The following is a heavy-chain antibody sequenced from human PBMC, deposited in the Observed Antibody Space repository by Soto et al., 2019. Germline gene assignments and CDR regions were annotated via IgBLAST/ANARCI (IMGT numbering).Heavy chain of an antibody. Sequence: GESLKISCNGSGSRFTIYWIAGVPQMPGKGLEWMGMIYAGDSDTRYRPSFQGQVTISAEKSITTAYLNWSSLSPSDTSMYSCARSYRRWSYFAYWGQGALVTVAS. CDR3: ARSYRRWSYFAY. D-gene: IGHD1-26*01. CDR1: GSRFTIYW. CDR2: IYAGDSDT. J-gene: IGHJ4*02. V-gene: IGHV5-51*01.